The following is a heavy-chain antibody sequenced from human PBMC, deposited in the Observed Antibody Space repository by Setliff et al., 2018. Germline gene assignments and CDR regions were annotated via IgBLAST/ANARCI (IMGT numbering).Heavy chain of an antibody. CDR2: INQDGSEK. CDR1: GFTSSRYW. D-gene: IGHD6-19*01. V-gene: IGHV3-7*03. J-gene: IGHJ4*02. Sequence: GGSLRLSCAASGFTSSRYWMSWVRQAPGKGLEWVANINQDGSEKYYVDSVKGRFTISRDNAKNSLYLQMNTLRAEDTAVYYCARVRSSLAVPGSADYWGQGTLVTVSS. CDR3: ARVRSSLAVPGSADY.